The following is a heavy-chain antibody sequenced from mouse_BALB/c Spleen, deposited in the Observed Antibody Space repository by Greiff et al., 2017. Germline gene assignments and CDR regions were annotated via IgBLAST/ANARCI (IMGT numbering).Heavy chain of an antibody. J-gene: IGHJ3*01. Sequence: VKLMESGPGLVAPSQTLSITCTVSGFSLTGYGVYWVRQPPGKGLEWLGMIWGDGSTDYNSALKSRLSISKDNSKSQVFLKMNSLQTDDTARYYCARPSYGSSYPFAYWGQGTLVTVSA. CDR3: ARPSYGSSYPFAY. CDR2: IWGDGST. V-gene: IGHV2-6-7*01. D-gene: IGHD1-1*01. CDR1: GFSLTGYG.